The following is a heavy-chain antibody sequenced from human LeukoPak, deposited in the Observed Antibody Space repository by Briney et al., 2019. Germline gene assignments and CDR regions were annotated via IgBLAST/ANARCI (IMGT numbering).Heavy chain of an antibody. Sequence: SETLSLTCTVSGGSISSHYWSWIRQPPGKGLEWIGYIYYSGSTNYNPSLKSRVTISVDTSKNQFSLKQSSVTAADTAVYYCARDSYYCSSTSCYREYFDYWGQGTLVTVSS. J-gene: IGHJ4*02. CDR1: GGSISSHY. CDR3: ARDSYYCSSTSCYREYFDY. D-gene: IGHD2-2*01. V-gene: IGHV4-59*11. CDR2: IYYSGST.